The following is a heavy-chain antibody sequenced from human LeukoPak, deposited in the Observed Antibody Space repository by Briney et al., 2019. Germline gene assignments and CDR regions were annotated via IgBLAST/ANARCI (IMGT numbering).Heavy chain of an antibody. CDR3: ARDRRYYDSSGYYFHWYFDL. V-gene: IGHV3-23*01. J-gene: IGHJ2*01. D-gene: IGHD3-22*01. CDR1: GLTFSSHG. CDR2: ISGRGGGT. Sequence: GGSLRLSCAGSGLTFSSHGMSWVRQAPGKGLEWVSLISGRGGGTYYADSVKGRFTISRDNSKNTLDLQVNSLRAEDTALYYCARDRRYYDSSGYYFHWYFDLWGRGTLVTVSS.